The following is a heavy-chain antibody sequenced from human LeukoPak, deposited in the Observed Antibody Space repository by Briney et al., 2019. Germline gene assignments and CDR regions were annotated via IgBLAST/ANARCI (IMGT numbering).Heavy chain of an antibody. V-gene: IGHV1-2*02. CDR2: INPNSGGT. CDR3: ARVGQYCSGGSCYLTEDFDY. CDR1: GYTFTGYY. J-gene: IGHJ4*02. Sequence: ASVKVSCKASGYTFTGYYMHWVRQAPGQGLEWMGWINPNSGGTNYAQKFQGRVTMTRDTSISTAYMELRSLRSDDTAVYYCARVGQYCSGGSCYLTEDFDYWGQGTLVTVSS. D-gene: IGHD2-15*01.